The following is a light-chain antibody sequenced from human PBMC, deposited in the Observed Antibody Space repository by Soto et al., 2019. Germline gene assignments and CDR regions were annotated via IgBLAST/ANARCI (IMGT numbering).Light chain of an antibody. Sequence: SVLTQPPSASGTPGQRVTISCSGSSSNIGSYYVYWYQQLPGTAPKLLIYRNNERPSGVPDRFSGSKSGTSASLAISGLRSEDEADYYCAAWDDSLSVLFGGGTKLTVL. CDR2: RNN. V-gene: IGLV1-47*01. CDR1: SSNIGSYY. CDR3: AAWDDSLSVL. J-gene: IGLJ2*01.